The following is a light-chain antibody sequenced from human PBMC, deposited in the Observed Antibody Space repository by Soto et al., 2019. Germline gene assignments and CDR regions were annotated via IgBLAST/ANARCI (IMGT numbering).Light chain of an antibody. V-gene: IGLV2-14*01. CDR2: DVS. Sequence: QSALTQPASVSGSPGQSITISCTGTSSDVGGYNYVSWYQQHPGKAPKLMIYDVSNRPSGVSNRFSGSKSGNTASLTIFGLQAEDEADYYCSSYTSSSLYVFGTGTKLTVL. CDR3: SSYTSSSLYV. J-gene: IGLJ1*01. CDR1: SSDVGGYNY.